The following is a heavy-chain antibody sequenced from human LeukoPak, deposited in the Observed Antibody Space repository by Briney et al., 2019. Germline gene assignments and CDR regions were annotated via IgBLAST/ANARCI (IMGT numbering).Heavy chain of an antibody. D-gene: IGHD4/OR15-4a*01. CDR3: ARDSWDYIALDV. J-gene: IGHJ6*02. CDR2: VHHTGSA. Sequence: SETLSLTCTVSGISLSTYYWSWVRQPPGKGLEWIGYVHHTGSADYNPSLKSRVTISLDMSKSQFSLKLTSATAADTAAYYCARDSWDYIALDVWGPGTTVTVSS. CDR1: GISLSTYY. V-gene: IGHV4-59*01.